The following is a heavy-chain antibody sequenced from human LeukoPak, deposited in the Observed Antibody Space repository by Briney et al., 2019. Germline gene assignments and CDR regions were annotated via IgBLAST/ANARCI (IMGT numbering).Heavy chain of an antibody. CDR1: GGSISSYY. Sequence: KPSETLSLTCTVSGGSISSYYWSWIRQPPGKGLEWIGYIYYSGSTNYNPSLKSRVTISVDTSKNQFSLQLRSVTAADTAVYYCAWSSDSSPYNLDYWGQGTLVTVSS. V-gene: IGHV4-59*01. D-gene: IGHD5-24*01. CDR3: AWSSDSSPYNLDY. J-gene: IGHJ4*02. CDR2: IYYSGST.